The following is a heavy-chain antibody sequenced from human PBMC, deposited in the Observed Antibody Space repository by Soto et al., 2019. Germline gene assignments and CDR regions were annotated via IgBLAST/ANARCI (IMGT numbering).Heavy chain of an antibody. V-gene: IGHV4-59*08. D-gene: IGHD1-26*01. CDR1: GGSISSYY. CDR3: ARNVTVGVPTTKFYYGMDV. CDR2: IYYSGST. Sequence: SETLSLTCTVSGGSISSYYWSWIRQPPGKGLEWIGYIYYSGSTNYNPSLKSRVTISVDTSKNQFSLNLNSVTAADTAVHYCARNVTVGVPTTKFYYGMDVWGQGTTVTVSS. J-gene: IGHJ6*02.